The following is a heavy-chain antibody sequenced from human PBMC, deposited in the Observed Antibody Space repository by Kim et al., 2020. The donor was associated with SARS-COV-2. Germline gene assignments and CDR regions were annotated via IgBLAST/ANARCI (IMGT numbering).Heavy chain of an antibody. CDR3: ARGEGYSSSLSDDAFDI. D-gene: IGHD6-13*01. Sequence: SETLSLTCTVSGGSISSYYWSWIRQPPGKGLEWIGYIYYSGSTNYNPSLKSRVTISVDTSKNQFSLKLSSVTAADTAVYYCARGEGYSSSLSDDAFDIWGQGTMVTVSS. CDR2: IYYSGST. V-gene: IGHV4-59*01. J-gene: IGHJ3*02. CDR1: GGSISSYY.